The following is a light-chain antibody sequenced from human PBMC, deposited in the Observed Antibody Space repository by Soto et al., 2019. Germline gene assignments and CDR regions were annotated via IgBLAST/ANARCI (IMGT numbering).Light chain of an antibody. J-gene: IGKJ1*01. CDR3: QQYTDYSRT. V-gene: IGKV1-5*01. Sequence: DIQMTQAPSTPSAYLGDRVTITCRASQSITSRLAWYQVKPGKVPKLLIADASTLERGVPTTFSGSGSGTEFTLTISTLQPDDFATYYCQQYTDYSRTFGQGTKVDIK. CDR1: QSITSR. CDR2: DAS.